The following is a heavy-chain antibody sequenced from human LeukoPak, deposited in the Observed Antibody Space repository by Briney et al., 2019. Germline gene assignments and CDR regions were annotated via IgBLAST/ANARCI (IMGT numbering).Heavy chain of an antibody. CDR3: ARDDSYSSGYYAY. Sequence: PGGSLRLSCAASGFTFSNYWMSWVRQAPGKGLESVANIKLDGSEKYYVDSVKGRFTISRDNAENSLYLQMNSLRAEDTAVYYCARDDSYSSGYYAYWGQGTLVTVSS. D-gene: IGHD3-22*01. J-gene: IGHJ4*02. CDR2: IKLDGSEK. V-gene: IGHV3-7*01. CDR1: GFTFSNYW.